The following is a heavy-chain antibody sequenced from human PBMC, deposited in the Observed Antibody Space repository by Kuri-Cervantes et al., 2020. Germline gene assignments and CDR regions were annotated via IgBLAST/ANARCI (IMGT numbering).Heavy chain of an antibody. J-gene: IGHJ4*02. D-gene: IGHD5-12*01. CDR3: ATRGYSGYVDGFDN. V-gene: IGHV4-61*01. CDR2: INHSGST. CDR1: GVSVSSGSYY. Sequence: SETLSLTCSVSGVSVSSGSYYWTWIRQSPGKGLEWIGEINHSGSTNYNPSLKSRVTISVDTSKNQFSLKLSSVTAADTAVYYCATRGYSGYVDGFDNWGQGTLVTVSS.